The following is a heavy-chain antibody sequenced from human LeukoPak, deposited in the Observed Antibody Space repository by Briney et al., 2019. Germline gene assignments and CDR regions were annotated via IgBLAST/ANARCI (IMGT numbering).Heavy chain of an antibody. CDR2: ISAYNGNT. CDR1: GYTFTSYG. Sequence: ASVKVSCKASGYTFTSYGISWVRQAPGQGLEWMGWISAYNGNTNYAQKLQGRVTMTTDTSTSTAYVELRSLRSDDTAVYYCARFPRRGLPYCSSTSCYAPVGDYYGMDVWGQGTTVTVSS. CDR3: ARFPRRGLPYCSSTSCYAPVGDYYGMDV. V-gene: IGHV1-18*01. D-gene: IGHD2-2*01. J-gene: IGHJ6*02.